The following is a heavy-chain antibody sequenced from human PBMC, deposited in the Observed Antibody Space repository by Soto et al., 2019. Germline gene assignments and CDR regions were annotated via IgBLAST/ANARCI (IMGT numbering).Heavy chain of an antibody. CDR2: IKQDGSEK. V-gene: IGHV3-7*01. CDR1: GLAFSNYW. Sequence: EVQLVESGGGLVQPGGSLRLSCAASGLAFSNYWMSWVRQAPGKGLEWVATIKQDGSEKYYVDSVKGRFTISRDKAKNSLYLQMNSLRAEDTAVYHCARGGTSMIVVGAFDDWGQGALVTVSS. D-gene: IGHD3-22*01. CDR3: ARGGTSMIVVGAFDD. J-gene: IGHJ4*02.